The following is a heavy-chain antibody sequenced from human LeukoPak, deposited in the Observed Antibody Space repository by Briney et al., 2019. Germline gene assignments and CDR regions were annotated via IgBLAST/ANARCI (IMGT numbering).Heavy chain of an antibody. CDR3: ARDASVVSRLLSEQWLIQGWFDP. D-gene: IGHD6-19*01. V-gene: IGHV3-30-3*01. CDR2: ISYDGSNK. J-gene: IGHJ5*02. CDR1: GFTFSSYA. Sequence: PGGSLRLSCEASGFTFSSYAMHWVRQAPGKGLEWVAVISYDGSNKYNADSVKGRFTISRDNSKNTLYLQMNSLRAEDTAVYYCARDASVVSRLLSEQWLIQGWFDPWGQGTLVTVSS.